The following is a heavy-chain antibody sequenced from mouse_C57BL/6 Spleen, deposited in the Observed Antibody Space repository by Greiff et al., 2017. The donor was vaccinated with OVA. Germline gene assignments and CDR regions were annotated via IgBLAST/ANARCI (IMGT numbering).Heavy chain of an antibody. CDR1: GYAFISSW. CDR3: ARGYYFDY. J-gene: IGHJ2*01. CDR2: IYPGDGDT. V-gene: IGHV1-82*01. Sequence: VQLQESGPELVKPGASVKISCKASGYAFISSWMNWVKQRPGKGLEWIGRIYPGDGDTNYNGKFKGKATLTADKSSSTAYMQLSSLTSEDSAVYFCARGYYFDYWGQGTTLTVSS.